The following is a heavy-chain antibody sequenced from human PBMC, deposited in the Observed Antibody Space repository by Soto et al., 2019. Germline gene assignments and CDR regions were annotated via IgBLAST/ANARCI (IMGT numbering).Heavy chain of an antibody. CDR3: ARGVRLFRGSFDP. CDR2: IYYSGFT. V-gene: IGHV4-59*12. CDR1: GGPLSCYL. D-gene: IGHD2-15*01. J-gene: IGHJ5*02. Sequence: PLETPSLPRPVSGGPLSCYLWGWVPQSPGKGLEWIGYIYYSGFTYYNPSLKSRVTISVDTSKNQFSLKLSSVTAADTAVYYCARGVRLFRGSFDPWGQGTLVTVSS.